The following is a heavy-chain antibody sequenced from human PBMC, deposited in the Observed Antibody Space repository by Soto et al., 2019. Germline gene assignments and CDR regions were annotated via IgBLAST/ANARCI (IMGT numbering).Heavy chain of an antibody. V-gene: IGHV3-9*01. CDR3: AKVNYYDILSLAFDI. J-gene: IGHJ3*02. Sequence: PGGSLRLSCAASGFSLSNAWMHWVRQAPGKGLEWVSGISWNSGSIGYADSVKGRFTISRDNAKNSLYLQMNSLRAEDTALYYCAKVNYYDILSLAFDIWGQGTMVTVSS. D-gene: IGHD3-22*01. CDR1: GFSLSNAW. CDR2: ISWNSGSI.